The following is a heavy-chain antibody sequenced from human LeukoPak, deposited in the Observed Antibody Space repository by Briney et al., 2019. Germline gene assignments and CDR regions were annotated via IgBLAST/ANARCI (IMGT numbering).Heavy chain of an antibody. V-gene: IGHV1-18*01. J-gene: IGHJ3*02. Sequence: ASVKVSCKASGYTFTSYGISWVGQAPGQGREWMGWISAYNGNTNYAQKLQGRVNMTTDTSTSTAYMELRSLRSDDTAVYYCARDFQGTYYYDLTLSDAFDIWGQGTMVTVSS. CDR2: ISAYNGNT. CDR1: GYTFTSYG. D-gene: IGHD3-22*01. CDR3: ARDFQGTYYYDLTLSDAFDI.